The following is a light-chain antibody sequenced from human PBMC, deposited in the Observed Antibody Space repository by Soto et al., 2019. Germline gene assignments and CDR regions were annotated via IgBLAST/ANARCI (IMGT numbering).Light chain of an antibody. Sequence: EIVLTQSPATLSVSPGDRATLSCRASQSVSSNFAWYQQKPGHTPRRLIYDASTRATGVPPRFSGSRSGTEFTLTLSSLKSEDFAVYYCQQYYNWPPYTFGQGTKVDFK. CDR2: DAS. CDR1: QSVSSN. V-gene: IGKV3-15*01. J-gene: IGKJ2*01. CDR3: QQYYNWPPYT.